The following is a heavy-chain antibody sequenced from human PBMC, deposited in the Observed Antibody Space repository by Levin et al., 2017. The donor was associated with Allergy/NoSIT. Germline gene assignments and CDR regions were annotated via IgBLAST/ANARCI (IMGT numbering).Heavy chain of an antibody. D-gene: IGHD4-11*01. CDR1: GYTFTSYD. CDR2: MNPNSGNT. J-gene: IGHJ6*02. V-gene: IGHV1-8*01. Sequence: ASVKVSCKASGYTFTSYDINWVRQATGQGLEWMGWMNPNSGNTGYAQKFQGRVTMTRNTSISTAYMELSSLRSEDTAVYYCARGYSKPLNYYYGMDVWGQGTTVTVSS. CDR3: ARGYSKPLNYYYGMDV.